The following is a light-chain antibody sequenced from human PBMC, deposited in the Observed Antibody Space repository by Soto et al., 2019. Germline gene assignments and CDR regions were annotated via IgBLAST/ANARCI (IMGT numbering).Light chain of an antibody. V-gene: IGLV2-8*01. CDR3: SSYAVSHNYV. Sequence: QSVLTQPTSASGSPGQSVTISCTGTSSDVGGYNYVSWYQQHPGKAPKLMIYEVSKRPSGVPDRFSGSKSGNTASLTVSGLQAEDEADYYCSSYAVSHNYVFGTGTKVPDX. CDR2: EVS. CDR1: SSDVGGYNY. J-gene: IGLJ1*01.